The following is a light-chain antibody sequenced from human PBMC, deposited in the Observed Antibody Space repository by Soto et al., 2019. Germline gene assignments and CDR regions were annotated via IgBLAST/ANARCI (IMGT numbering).Light chain of an antibody. V-gene: IGKV3-15*01. CDR2: GAS. Sequence: EIVMTQSPATLSVSPGERATLSCRASQSVGGNLAWYQQKPGQAPRLLIYGASTRATGIPARFSGSGSGTEFTLTISSLQSEDFAVYYCLQYNNWPPPTFGGGTKVEI. CDR3: LQYNNWPPPT. CDR1: QSVGGN. J-gene: IGKJ4*01.